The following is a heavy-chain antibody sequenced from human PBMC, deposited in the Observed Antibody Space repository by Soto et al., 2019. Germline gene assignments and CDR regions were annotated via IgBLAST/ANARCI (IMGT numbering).Heavy chain of an antibody. CDR2: IIPIFGTA. CDR1: GGTFSSYA. CDR3: ARDQALTPPTETTSSDWYFAL. Sequence: QVQLVQSGAEVKKPGSSVKVSCKASGGTFSSYAISWVRQAPGQGLEWMGGIIPIFGTANYAQKFQGRVTITADKSTSTAYMELRSLRSEDTAVYYCARDQALTPPTETTSSDWYFALWGRGTLVTVSS. J-gene: IGHJ2*01. D-gene: IGHD4-17*01. V-gene: IGHV1-69*06.